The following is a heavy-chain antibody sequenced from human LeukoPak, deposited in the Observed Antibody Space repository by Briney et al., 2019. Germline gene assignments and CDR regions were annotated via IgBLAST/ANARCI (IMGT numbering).Heavy chain of an antibody. J-gene: IGHJ4*02. D-gene: IGHD5-18*01. CDR2: IIPILGIA. Sequence: SVKVSCKAPGGTFSSSAISWVRQAPGQGLEWMGRIIPILGIANYAQKFQGRVTITADKSTSTAYMELSSLRSEDTAVYYCARAGGYSYFLFDYWGQGTLVTVSS. CDR3: ARAGGYSYFLFDY. CDR1: GGTFSSSA. V-gene: IGHV1-69*04.